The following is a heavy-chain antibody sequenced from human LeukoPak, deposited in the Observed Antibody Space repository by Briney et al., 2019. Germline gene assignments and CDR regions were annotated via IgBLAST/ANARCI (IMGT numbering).Heavy chain of an antibody. CDR3: ARDRENIVGATFDY. J-gene: IGHJ4*02. D-gene: IGHD1-26*01. Sequence: VASVKVSCKASGYTFTSYGISWVRQAPGQGLEWMGRIIPILGIANYAQKFQGRVTITADKSTSTAYMELSSLRSEDTAVYYCARDRENIVGATFDYWGQGTLVTVSS. CDR1: GYTFTSYG. CDR2: IIPILGIA. V-gene: IGHV1-69*04.